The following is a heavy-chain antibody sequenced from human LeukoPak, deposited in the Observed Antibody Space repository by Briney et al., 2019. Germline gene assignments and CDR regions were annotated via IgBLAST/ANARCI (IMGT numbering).Heavy chain of an antibody. CDR1: GGSISSYY. V-gene: IGHV4-59*01. Sequence: PSETLSLTCTVSGGSISSYYWSWIRQPPGKGLEWIGYIYYSGSTNYNPSLKSRVTISVDTSKNQFSLKLSSVTAADTAVYYCARSVPIHSGSYYPFPYHYYYYMDVWGKGTTVTISS. CDR2: IYYSGST. D-gene: IGHD1-26*01. CDR3: ARSVPIHSGSYYPFPYHYYYYMDV. J-gene: IGHJ6*03.